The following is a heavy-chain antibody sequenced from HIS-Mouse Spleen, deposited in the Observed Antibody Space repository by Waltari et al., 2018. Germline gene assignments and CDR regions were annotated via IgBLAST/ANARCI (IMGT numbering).Heavy chain of an antibody. CDR3: ARASGIAAAGTGDY. J-gene: IGHJ4*02. D-gene: IGHD6-13*01. Sequence: QVQLVQSGAEVKKPGSSVKVSCKASGGTFSSYAISWVRQAPGQGLEWMGRLLPIRGIANYAQKFQGSVTITADKSTSTAYMELSSLRSEDTAVYYCARASGIAAAGTGDYWGQGTLVTVSS. V-gene: IGHV1-69*04. CDR2: LLPIRGIA. CDR1: GGTFSSYA.